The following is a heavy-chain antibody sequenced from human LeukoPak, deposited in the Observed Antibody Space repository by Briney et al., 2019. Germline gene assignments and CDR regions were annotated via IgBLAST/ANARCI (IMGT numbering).Heavy chain of an antibody. CDR3: VRDGVGATTYFGYFDH. Sequence: PGGSLRLSCAASGFTFSSYGMHWVRQAPGKGLEWVAVISYDGSNKYYADSVKGRFTISRDNSKNTLYLQMNSLRAEDTAVYYCVRDGVGATTYFGYFDHWGQGNLVTVSS. CDR1: GFTFSSYG. J-gene: IGHJ4*02. CDR2: ISYDGSNK. V-gene: IGHV3-30*03. D-gene: IGHD1-26*01.